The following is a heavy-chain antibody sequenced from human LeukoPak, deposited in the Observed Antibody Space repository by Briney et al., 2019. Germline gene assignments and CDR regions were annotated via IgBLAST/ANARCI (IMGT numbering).Heavy chain of an antibody. CDR2: IRYDGSNK. CDR3: ARDLASCAGDCYSDGFDY. V-gene: IGHV3-30*02. CDR1: GFTFSSYG. Sequence: GGSLRLSCAASGFTFSSYGMHWVRQAPGKGLEWVAFIRYDGSNKYYADSVKGRFTISRDNAKNSLYLQMNSLRAEDTAVYYCARDLASCAGDCYSDGFDYWGQGTLVTVSS. D-gene: IGHD2-21*02. J-gene: IGHJ4*02.